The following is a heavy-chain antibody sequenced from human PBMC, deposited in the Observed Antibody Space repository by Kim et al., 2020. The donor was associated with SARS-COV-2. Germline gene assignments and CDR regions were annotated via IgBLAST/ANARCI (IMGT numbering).Heavy chain of an antibody. J-gene: IGHJ5*02. CDR1: GGSFSGYY. D-gene: IGHD3-3*01. V-gene: IGHV4-34*01. Sequence: SETLSLTCAVYGGSFSGYYWSWIRQPPGKGLEWIGEINHSGSTNYNPSLKSRVTISVDTSKNQFSLKLSSVTAADTAVYYCARVRITIFGVVIIKNWFDPWGQGTLVTVSS. CDR3: ARVRITIFGVVIIKNWFDP. CDR2: INHSGST.